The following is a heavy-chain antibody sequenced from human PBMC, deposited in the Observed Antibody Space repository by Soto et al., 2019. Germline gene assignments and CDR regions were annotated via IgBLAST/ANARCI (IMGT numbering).Heavy chain of an antibody. CDR1: GGSFSGYY. J-gene: IGHJ6*02. D-gene: IGHD3-10*01. V-gene: IGHV4-34*01. CDR2: IYHSGST. Sequence: QVQLQPWGAGLLKPSETLSLTCAVYGGSFSGYYWSWIRQPPGKGLEWIGEIYHSGSTNYNPSLKSRVTISVDTSKNQFSPKLSSVTAADTAVYYCARHRGSNGWFVRGCRLDVWGQGTTVTVSS. CDR3: ARHRGSNGWFVRGCRLDV.